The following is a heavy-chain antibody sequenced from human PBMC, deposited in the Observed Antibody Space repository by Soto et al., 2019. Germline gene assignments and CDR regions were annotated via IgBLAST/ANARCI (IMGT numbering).Heavy chain of an antibody. V-gene: IGHV3-33*01. CDR1: GFTFSSYG. J-gene: IGHJ4*02. CDR3: AREIYRYSSGWSYFDY. Sequence: GGSLRLSCAASGFTFSSYGMHWVRQAPGKGLEWVAVIWYDGSNKYYADSVKGRFTISRDNSKNTLYLQMNSLRAEDTAVYYCAREIYRYSSGWSYFDYWGQGTLVTVSS. CDR2: IWYDGSNK. D-gene: IGHD6-19*01.